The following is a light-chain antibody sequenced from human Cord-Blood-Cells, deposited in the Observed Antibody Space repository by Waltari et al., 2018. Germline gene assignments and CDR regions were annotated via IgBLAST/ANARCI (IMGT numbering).Light chain of an antibody. CDR1: QSVSSY. Sequence: EIVLPQSPATMSLSPGDRATLSCRASQSVSSYLAWYQQKPGQAPRLLIYDASNRATGIPARFSGSGSGTDFTLTISSLEPEDFAVYYCQQRSNWPPWTFGQGTKVEIK. CDR2: DAS. V-gene: IGKV3-11*01. J-gene: IGKJ1*01. CDR3: QQRSNWPPWT.